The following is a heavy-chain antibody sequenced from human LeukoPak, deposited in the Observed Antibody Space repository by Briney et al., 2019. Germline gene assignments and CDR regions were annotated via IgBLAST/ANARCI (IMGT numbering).Heavy chain of an antibody. D-gene: IGHD6-19*01. CDR1: GFTVSSNY. CDR2: IYSGGTT. J-gene: IGHJ6*03. V-gene: IGHV3-53*01. Sequence: GGSLRLSCAASGFTVSSNYMSWVRQAPGKGLEWVSVIYSGGTTYYADSVKGRFTISRDNSKNTLYLQINSMRAEDTAVYYCARDSGIGVTGYYLYYLGVWGKGTTVTVSS. CDR3: ARDSGIGVTGYYLYYLGV.